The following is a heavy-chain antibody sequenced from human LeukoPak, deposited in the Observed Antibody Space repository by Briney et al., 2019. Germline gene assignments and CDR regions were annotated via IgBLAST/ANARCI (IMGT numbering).Heavy chain of an antibody. V-gene: IGHV3-48*01. CDR3: AKSLRGSNYYDSSGSLDY. CDR2: ISSSSSTI. J-gene: IGHJ4*02. D-gene: IGHD3-22*01. CDR1: GFTFSSYS. Sequence: GGSLRLSCAASGFTFSSYSMNWVRQAPGKGLEWVSYISSSSSTIYYADSVKGRFTISRDNAKNSLYLQMNSLRAEDTAVYYCAKSLRGSNYYDSSGSLDYWGQGTLVTVSS.